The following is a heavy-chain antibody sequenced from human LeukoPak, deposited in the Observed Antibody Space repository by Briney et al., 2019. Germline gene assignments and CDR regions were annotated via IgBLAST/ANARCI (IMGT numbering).Heavy chain of an antibody. J-gene: IGHJ4*02. Sequence: GGSLRLSCAASGFTFSNHEMNWVRQAPGKGPEWLSYISSSGGTIYYADSVKGRFTISRDNARSSLYLQMNSLRAEDTAVYYCARPYGGQGYWGQGTLVTVSS. V-gene: IGHV3-48*03. CDR1: GFTFSNHE. CDR3: ARPYGGQGY. D-gene: IGHD4-23*01. CDR2: ISSSGGTI.